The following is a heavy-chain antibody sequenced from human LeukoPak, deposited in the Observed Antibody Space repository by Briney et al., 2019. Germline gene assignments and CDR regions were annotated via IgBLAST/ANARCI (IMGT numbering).Heavy chain of an antibody. D-gene: IGHD4-11*01. J-gene: IGHJ4*02. V-gene: IGHV3-9*01. CDR2: ISWNSGSI. Sequence: GGSLRLSCAASGFTFDDYAMHWVRQAPGKGLEWVSGISWNSGSIGYADSVKGRFTISRDNAKNSLYLQMNSLRAEDTAVYYCARDRLHKGSDYWGQGTLVTVSS. CDR1: GFTFDDYA. CDR3: ARDRLHKGSDY.